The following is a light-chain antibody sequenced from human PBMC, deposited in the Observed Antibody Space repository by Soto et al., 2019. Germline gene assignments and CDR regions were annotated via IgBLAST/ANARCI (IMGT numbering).Light chain of an antibody. Sequence: QSVLTQPRSVSGSPGQSVTISCTGTSSDVYAFFYVSWYQHHPVKAPKLMIYDVSQRPSVVPDRFSGSKSGNTASLTISGLQPEDEADYYCSSDAGSYTFEVFGGGTQLTVL. CDR2: DVS. CDR1: SSDVYAFFY. CDR3: SSDAGSYTFEV. J-gene: IGLJ2*01. V-gene: IGLV2-11*01.